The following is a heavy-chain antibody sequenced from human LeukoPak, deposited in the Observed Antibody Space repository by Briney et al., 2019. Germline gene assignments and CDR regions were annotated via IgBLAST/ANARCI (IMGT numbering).Heavy chain of an antibody. D-gene: IGHD5-12*01. J-gene: IGHJ4*02. V-gene: IGHV1-69*04. CDR3: ARGRLGVSGYKDYLDY. CDR2: IIPILGIA. Sequence: GASVKVSCKASGGTFSSYAISWVRQAPGQGLEWMGRIIPILGIANYAQKFQGRVTITADKSTSTAYMELSSLRSEDTAVYYCARGRLGVSGYKDYLDYWGQGTLVTVSS. CDR1: GGTFSSYA.